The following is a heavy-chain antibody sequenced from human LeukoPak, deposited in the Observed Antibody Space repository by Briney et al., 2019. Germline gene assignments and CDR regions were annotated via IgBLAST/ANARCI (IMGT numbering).Heavy chain of an antibody. Sequence: SETLSLTCAAYGGSFSGYYWSWIRQPPGKGLEWIGEINHSGSTNYNPSLKSRVTISVDTSKNQFSLKLSSVTAADTAVYYCARVPGIAAAERDYWGQGTLVTVSS. CDR2: INHSGST. CDR1: GGSFSGYY. J-gene: IGHJ4*02. V-gene: IGHV4-34*01. CDR3: ARVPGIAAAERDY. D-gene: IGHD6-13*01.